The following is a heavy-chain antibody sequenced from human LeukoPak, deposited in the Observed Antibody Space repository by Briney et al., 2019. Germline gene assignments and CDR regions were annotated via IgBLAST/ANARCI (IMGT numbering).Heavy chain of an antibody. CDR3: ARDPYDGYGDLDYFDY. CDR2: ISSSSSTI. CDR1: GFTFSSYE. V-gene: IGHV3-48*03. Sequence: PGGSLRLSCAASGFTFSSYEMNWVRQAPGKGLEWVSYISSSSSTIYYADSVKGRFTISRDNAKNSLYLQMNSLRDEDTAVYYCARDPYDGYGDLDYFDYWGQGTLVTVSS. D-gene: IGHD4-17*01. J-gene: IGHJ4*02.